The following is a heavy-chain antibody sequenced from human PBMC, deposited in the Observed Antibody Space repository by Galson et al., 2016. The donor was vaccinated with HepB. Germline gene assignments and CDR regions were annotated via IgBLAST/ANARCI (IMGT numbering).Heavy chain of an antibody. CDR2: ISHDGSTS. V-gene: IGHV3-30*18. CDR1: GFTFNVYG. J-gene: IGHJ4*02. CDR3: AKGDYDVLRYSDH. Sequence: SLRLSCAASGFTFNVYGMHWVRQAPGKGLEWVASISHDGSTSYHVDSVKGRFTISRDNFKSTLYLEMNSLRGEETAIYYCAKGDYDVLRYSDHWGQGTLVTVSS. D-gene: IGHD3-9*01.